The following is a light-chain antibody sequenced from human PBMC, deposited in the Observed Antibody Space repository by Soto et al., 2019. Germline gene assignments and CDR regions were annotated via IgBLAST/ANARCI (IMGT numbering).Light chain of an antibody. CDR3: SSYTGSSTLYV. J-gene: IGLJ1*01. V-gene: IGLV2-14*01. Sequence: CVLTQPASVSGSPGQSITISCTGTSSDIGGYNYVSWYQQHPGKVPKLMIFEVSNRPSGVSYRFSGSKSGNTASLTISGLQAEDEADYSCSSYTGSSTLYVFGPGTKVTVL. CDR2: EVS. CDR1: SSDIGGYNY.